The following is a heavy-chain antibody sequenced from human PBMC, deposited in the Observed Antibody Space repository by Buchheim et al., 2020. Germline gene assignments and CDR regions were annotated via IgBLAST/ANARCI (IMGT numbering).Heavy chain of an antibody. CDR1: GFTFSSYS. Sequence: EVQLVESGGGLVKPGGSLRLSCAASGFTFSSYSMNWVRQAPGKGLEWVSSISSSSSYIYYADSVKGRFTISRDNAKHSLYLQMNSLRAEDTAVYYCARDPPGEGDFWSDYPTDYYYYYGMDVWGQGTT. D-gene: IGHD3-3*01. J-gene: IGHJ6*02. CDR2: ISSSSSYI. CDR3: ARDPPGEGDFWSDYPTDYYYYYGMDV. V-gene: IGHV3-21*01.